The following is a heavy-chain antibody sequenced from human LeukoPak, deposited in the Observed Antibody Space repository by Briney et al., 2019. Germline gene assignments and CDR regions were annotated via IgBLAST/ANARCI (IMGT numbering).Heavy chain of an antibody. CDR2: INHSGST. V-gene: IGHV4-34*01. Sequence: PSETLSLTCAVYGGPFSGYYWSWIRQPPGKGLEWIGEINHSGSTNYNPSLKSRVTISVDTSKNQFSLKLSSVTAADTAVYYCARKGRQQLSTWGQGTLVTVSS. CDR3: ARKGRQQLST. CDR1: GGPFSGYY. J-gene: IGHJ5*02. D-gene: IGHD6-13*01.